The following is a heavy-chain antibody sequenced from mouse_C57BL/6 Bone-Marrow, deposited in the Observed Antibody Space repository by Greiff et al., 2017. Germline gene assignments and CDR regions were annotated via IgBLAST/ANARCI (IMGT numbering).Heavy chain of an antibody. CDR3: ATAYYGSSYVWYFDV. D-gene: IGHD1-1*01. CDR2: INPSSGYT. V-gene: IGHV1-7*01. CDR1: GYTFTSYW. J-gene: IGHJ1*03. Sequence: VKLVESGAELAKPGASVKLSCKASGYTFTSYWMHWVKQRPGQGLEWIGYINPSSGYTKYNQKFKDKATLTADKSSSTAYMQLSSLTYEDSAVYYCATAYYGSSYVWYFDVWGTGTTVTVSS.